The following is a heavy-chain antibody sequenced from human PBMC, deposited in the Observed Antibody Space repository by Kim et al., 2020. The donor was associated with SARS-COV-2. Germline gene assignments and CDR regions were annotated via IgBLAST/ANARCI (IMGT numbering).Heavy chain of an antibody. CDR2: IWYDKSNK. D-gene: IGHD2-15*01. V-gene: IGHV3-33*01. J-gene: IGHJ4*02. CDR3: VSLGYCSGITCLDY. Sequence: GGSLRLSCAAYGFTLSSYGMHWVRQAPGKGLEWVAAIWYDKSNKYYADSVKGRFTISRDNSKNTLFLQMNSLRAEDTAVYECVSLGYCSGITCLDYWGEG. CDR1: GFTLSSYG.